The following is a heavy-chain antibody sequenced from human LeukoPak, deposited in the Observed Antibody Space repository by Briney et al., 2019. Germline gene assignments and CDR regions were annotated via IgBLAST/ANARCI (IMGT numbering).Heavy chain of an antibody. Sequence: GRSLRLSCAASGFTFSSYGMHWVRQAPGKGLEWVAVISYDGSNKYYADSVKGRFTISRDNSKNTLYLQMNSLRAEDTAVYYCAKDMCSSTSCCRAFDYWGQGTLVTVSS. J-gene: IGHJ4*02. CDR3: AKDMCSSTSCCRAFDY. CDR2: ISYDGSNK. CDR1: GFTFSSYG. V-gene: IGHV3-30*18. D-gene: IGHD2-2*01.